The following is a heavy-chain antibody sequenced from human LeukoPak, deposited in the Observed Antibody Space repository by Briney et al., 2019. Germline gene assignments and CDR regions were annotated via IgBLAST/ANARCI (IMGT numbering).Heavy chain of an antibody. D-gene: IGHD4-23*01. V-gene: IGHV3-48*04. Sequence: PGGSLRLSCAASGFTFSSYSMNWVRQAPGKGLEWVSYISSSSSTIYYADSVKGRFTISRDNAKNSLYLQMNSLRAEDTALNYCAKDMGYGGNEYYYYGMDVWGRGTTVTVSS. J-gene: IGHJ6*02. CDR2: ISSSSSTI. CDR1: GFTFSSYS. CDR3: AKDMGYGGNEYYYYGMDV.